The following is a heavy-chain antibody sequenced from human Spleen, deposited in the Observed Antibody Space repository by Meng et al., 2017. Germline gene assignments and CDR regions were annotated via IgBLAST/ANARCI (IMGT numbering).Heavy chain of an antibody. J-gene: IGHJ4*02. CDR3: ARDEDISAAGKLFGDY. CDR1: GYTFPDYW. CDR2: INPKSGDT. D-gene: IGHD6-13*01. Sequence: HVQWVRPGAEGKKPGASVKVSCKASGYTFPDYWLHWVRRAPGQGLEWMGRINPKSGDTHYAQRFQGRVTMTGDTSISTAYMELSGLRSDDTAMYYCARDEDISAAGKLFGDYWGQGTLVTVSS. V-gene: IGHV1-2*06.